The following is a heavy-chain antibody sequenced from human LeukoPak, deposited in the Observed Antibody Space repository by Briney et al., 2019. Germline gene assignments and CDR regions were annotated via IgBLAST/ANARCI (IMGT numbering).Heavy chain of an antibody. D-gene: IGHD6-6*01. CDR3: AREGSSSPSAFDI. Sequence: ASVKVSCKASGYTFTGYYMHWVRQAPGQGLEWMGWINPNSGGTNYAQKFQGRVTMTRDTSISTAYMELSRLRPDDTAVYYCAREGSSSPSAFDIWGQGTMVTVSS. CDR2: INPNSGGT. CDR1: GYTFTGYY. V-gene: IGHV1-2*02. J-gene: IGHJ3*02.